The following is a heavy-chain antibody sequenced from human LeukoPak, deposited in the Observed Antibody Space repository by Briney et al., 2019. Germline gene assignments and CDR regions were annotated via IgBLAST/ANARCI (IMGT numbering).Heavy chain of an antibody. V-gene: IGHV4-39*01. CDR3: AALSGYSGYDWFSHFDY. D-gene: IGHD5-12*01. CDR1: GGSISSSLNY. J-gene: IGHJ4*02. Sequence: KSSETLSLTCTVSGGSISSSLNYWGWIRQPPGKGLEGIVSIYYSGSTYYNPSLKSRVTISVDTSKNQFSLSLSSVTAADTAVYYCAALSGYSGYDWFSHFDYWGQGTLVTVSS. CDR2: IYYSGST.